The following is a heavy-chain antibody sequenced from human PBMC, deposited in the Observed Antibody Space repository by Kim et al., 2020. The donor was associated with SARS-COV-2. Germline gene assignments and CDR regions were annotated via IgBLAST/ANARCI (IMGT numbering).Heavy chain of an antibody. Sequence: GGSLRLSCAASGFTFSSYWMSWVRQAPGKGLEWVANIKQDGSEKYYVDSVKGRFTISRDNAKNSLYLQMNSLRAEDTAVYYCASEDRYFAPDQTDAFDIWGQGTMVTVPS. D-gene: IGHD3-9*01. CDR3: ASEDRYFAPDQTDAFDI. CDR1: GFTFSSYW. CDR2: IKQDGSEK. V-gene: IGHV3-7*01. J-gene: IGHJ3*02.